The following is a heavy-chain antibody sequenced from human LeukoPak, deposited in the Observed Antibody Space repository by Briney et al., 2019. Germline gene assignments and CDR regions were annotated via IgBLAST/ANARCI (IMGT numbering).Heavy chain of an antibody. J-gene: IGHJ4*02. D-gene: IGHD6-13*01. CDR3: ASGRGSWWPL. V-gene: IGHV3-11*01. CDR2: ISSGGRTT. CDR1: GFTFSDYY. Sequence: GGSLRLSCAASGFTFSDYYMSWIRQAPGKGREWVSYISSGGRTTYYLDSVKGRFTISRDNAKNSLSLQMNSLRAEDTAVYYCASGRGSWWPLWGQGTLVTVSS.